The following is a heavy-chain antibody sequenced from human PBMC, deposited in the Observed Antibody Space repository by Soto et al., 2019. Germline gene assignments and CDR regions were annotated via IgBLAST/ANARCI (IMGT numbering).Heavy chain of an antibody. CDR3: ARGGGVTTTGDDY. V-gene: IGHV4-30-2*01. CDR1: GGSINTATHS. Sequence: QLQLQESGSGLVKPSQTLSLTCAVSGGSINTATHSWSWIRQPPGKGLEWIGYIYHSGSTYYNPSSKSRVTIEIVKSNSPFSPWLSSVTAADTAGYYCARGGGVTTTGDDYWGQGILVTVSS. CDR2: IYHSGST. J-gene: IGHJ4*02. D-gene: IGHD4-4*01.